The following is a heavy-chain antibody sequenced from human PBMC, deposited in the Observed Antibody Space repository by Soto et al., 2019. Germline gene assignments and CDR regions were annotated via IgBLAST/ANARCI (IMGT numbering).Heavy chain of an antibody. Sequence: QVQLVQSGAEVKKPGSSVKVSCTASGGTFSSYAISWVRQAPGQGLEWMGGIIPIFGTANYAQKFQGRVTITADKSTGTSDMELSSLGSEDTAGYCCSRGIAGRLNWFDPWGQGTLVTVSS. J-gene: IGHJ5*02. V-gene: IGHV1-69*06. D-gene: IGHD6-6*01. CDR1: GGTFSSYA. CDR2: IIPIFGTA. CDR3: SRGIAGRLNWFDP.